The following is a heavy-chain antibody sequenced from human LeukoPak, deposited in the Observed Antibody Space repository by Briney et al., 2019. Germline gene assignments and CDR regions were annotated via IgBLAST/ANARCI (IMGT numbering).Heavy chain of an antibody. D-gene: IGHD2-21*02. J-gene: IGHJ5*02. V-gene: IGHV1-3*01. Sequence: ASVKVSCKASGYTFTSYAMHWVRQAPGQRLEWMGWINAGNGNTKYSQKFQGRVTITRDTSASTAYMELSSLRSEDTAVYYCARGPIGGVVLGTALGYFDPWGQGTLVTVSS. CDR2: INAGNGNT. CDR3: ARGPIGGVVLGTALGYFDP. CDR1: GYTFTSYA.